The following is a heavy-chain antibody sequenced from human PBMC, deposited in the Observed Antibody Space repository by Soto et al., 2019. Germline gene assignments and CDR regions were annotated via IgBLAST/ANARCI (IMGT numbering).Heavy chain of an antibody. J-gene: IGHJ6*02. V-gene: IGHV3-23*01. D-gene: IGHD2-21*02. CDR1: GFTFSSYA. CDR3: AIADGRKLVIVVVTGSYYYGMDV. Sequence: PGGSLRLSCAASGFTFSSYAISWVRQAPGKGLEKVSAISGSGGSTYYADSVKGRFTISRDNSKNTLYLQMNSLRAEDTAVYYCAIADGRKLVIVVVTGSYYYGMDVWGQGTTVTVSS. CDR2: ISGSGGST.